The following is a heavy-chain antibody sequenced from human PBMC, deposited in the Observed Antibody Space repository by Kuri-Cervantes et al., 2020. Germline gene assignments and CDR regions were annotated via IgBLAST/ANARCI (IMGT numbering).Heavy chain of an antibody. CDR2: INSGGSTT. Sequence: GESLKISCAASGFTFSNYWIHWVRQAPGKGLVWVSRINSGGSTTSYADSVKGRFTISRDNSKNTLYVQMNSLRGEDTAVYSCARDRVRSFDIWGQGTMVTVSS. D-gene: IGHD3-10*01. CDR1: GFTFSNYW. CDR3: ARDRVRSFDI. J-gene: IGHJ3*02. V-gene: IGHV3-74*01.